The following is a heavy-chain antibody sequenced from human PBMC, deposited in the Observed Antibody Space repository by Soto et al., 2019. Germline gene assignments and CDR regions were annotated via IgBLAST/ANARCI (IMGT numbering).Heavy chain of an antibody. Sequence: GASVKVSCKASGYTLTGYYMHWVRQAPGQGLEWMGWINPNSGGTNYAQKFQGRVTMTRDTSISTAYMELSRLRSDDTAVYYCARITIFGVVGFDYWGQGTLVTVSS. V-gene: IGHV1-2*02. CDR2: INPNSGGT. CDR3: ARITIFGVVGFDY. CDR1: GYTLTGYY. D-gene: IGHD3-3*01. J-gene: IGHJ4*02.